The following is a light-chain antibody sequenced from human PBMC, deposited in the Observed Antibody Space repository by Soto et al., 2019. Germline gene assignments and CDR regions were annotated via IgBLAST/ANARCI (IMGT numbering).Light chain of an antibody. Sequence: DIQMTQSPSTLSASVGDGFTITCRASQRISTWLAWYQQKPGKAPKLLISETSILQSGVSSRFSGSGSGTDFTLTISSLQAEDFATYYCQQTRSYPSTFGGGTKGDIK. CDR1: QRISTW. CDR2: ETS. CDR3: QQTRSYPST. J-gene: IGKJ4*01. V-gene: IGKV1-5*01.